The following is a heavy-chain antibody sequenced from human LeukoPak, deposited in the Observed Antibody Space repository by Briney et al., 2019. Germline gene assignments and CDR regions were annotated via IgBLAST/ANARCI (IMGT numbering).Heavy chain of an antibody. D-gene: IGHD3-16*01. V-gene: IGHV3-23*01. CDR1: GFTFSSYA. CDR3: AKGEGGENYYGMDV. CDR2: ISGSGGST. Sequence: GGSLRLSCAASGFTFSSYAMSWVRQAPGKGLEWVSAISGSGGSTYYADSVKGRFTISRDNSKNTLYLQMNSLRAEDTAVYYCAKGEGGENYYGMDVWGQGTTVTVSS. J-gene: IGHJ6*02.